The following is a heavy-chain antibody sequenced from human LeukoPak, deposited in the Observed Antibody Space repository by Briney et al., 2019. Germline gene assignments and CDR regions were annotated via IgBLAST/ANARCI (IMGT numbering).Heavy chain of an antibody. V-gene: IGHV4-39*07. J-gene: IGHJ5*02. CDR2: IYYSGST. CDR3: ARWSSDWENNYFDP. D-gene: IGHD6-19*01. CDR1: GGSISSSSYY. Sequence: SETLSLTCTVSGGSISSSSYYWGWIRQPPGKGLEWIGSIYYSGSTYYNPSLKSRATISIDTSNNRFSLRLTSATAADTAVYYCARWSSDWENNYFDPWGQGILVTVSS.